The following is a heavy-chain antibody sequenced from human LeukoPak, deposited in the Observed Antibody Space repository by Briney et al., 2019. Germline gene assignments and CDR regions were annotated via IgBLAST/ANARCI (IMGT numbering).Heavy chain of an antibody. V-gene: IGHV3-30*02. J-gene: IGHJ6*02. CDR2: IRYDGSNK. CDR3: AKEIIGSRPTYYYGLDV. CDR1: GFTFSSYG. D-gene: IGHD6-13*01. Sequence: GGSLRLSCAASGFTFSSYGMHWVRQAPGKGLEWVAFIRYDGSNKYYADSVKGRFTISRDNSKNTLYLQMNSLRPEDTALYYCAKEIIGSRPTYYYGLDVWGRGTTVTVSS.